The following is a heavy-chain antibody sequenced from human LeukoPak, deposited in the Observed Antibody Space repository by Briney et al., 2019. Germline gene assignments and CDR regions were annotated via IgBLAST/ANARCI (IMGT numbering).Heavy chain of an antibody. CDR2: ISSTGGTA. Sequence: GGTLRLSCAASGFTFSSFGMSRVRQAPGKGLEWVSAISSTGGTAYYADSVKGRFTISRDNANNLLYLQMNSLRAEDTAVYYCARESFAARWDWGQGTLVPVSS. V-gene: IGHV3-23*01. J-gene: IGHJ4*02. CDR1: GFTFSSFG. D-gene: IGHD6-6*01. CDR3: ARESFAARWD.